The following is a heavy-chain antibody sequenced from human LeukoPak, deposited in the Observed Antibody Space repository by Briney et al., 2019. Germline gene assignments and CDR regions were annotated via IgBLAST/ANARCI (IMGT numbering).Heavy chain of an antibody. CDR1: GGSISSSSYN. CDR3: ARPPGIAAAWFDP. D-gene: IGHD6-13*01. Sequence: PSETLSLTCTVSGGSISSSSYNWGWIRQPPGKGLEWIGSFDNSGSTYYNPSLKSRVTISVDTSRDQFSLKLSSVTAADTAVYYCARPPGIAAAWFDPWGQGTLVTVSS. J-gene: IGHJ5*02. V-gene: IGHV4-39*01. CDR2: FDNSGST.